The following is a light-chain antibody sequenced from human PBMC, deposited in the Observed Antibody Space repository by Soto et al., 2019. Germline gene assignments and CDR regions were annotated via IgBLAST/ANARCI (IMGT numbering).Light chain of an antibody. J-gene: IGKJ1*01. CDR1: QTVSASY. V-gene: IGKV3-20*01. CDR3: HQYESSLWT. Sequence: EIVLTQSPGTLSLSPGERATLSCRASQTVSASYLVWYQQKPGQAPRLLIYGASNRATGIPDRFSGSGSGTDFILTISRLEPEDFAVYFCHQYESSLWTFGRGTKVDIK. CDR2: GAS.